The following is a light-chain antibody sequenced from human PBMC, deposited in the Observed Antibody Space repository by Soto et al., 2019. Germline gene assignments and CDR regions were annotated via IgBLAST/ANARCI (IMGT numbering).Light chain of an antibody. CDR1: QGIRNY. CDR3: QQAYSAPIT. CDR2: MSS. Sequence: DIQMTQSPSSLSASVGDRVTITCRASQGIRNYLNWYQQKPGKAPNLLIYMSSSLQSGVPSRFSGSGSGTDFTLTISSLQPEHFASYYCQQAYSAPITFGQGTRLEIK. J-gene: IGKJ5*01. V-gene: IGKV1-39*01.